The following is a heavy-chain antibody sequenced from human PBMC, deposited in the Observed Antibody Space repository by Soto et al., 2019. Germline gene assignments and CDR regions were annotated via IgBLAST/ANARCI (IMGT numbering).Heavy chain of an antibody. V-gene: IGHV3-15*01. J-gene: IGHJ3*02. CDR1: GFTFSNAW. Sequence: GSLRLSCAASGFTFSNAWMSWVRQAPGKGLEWVGRIKSKTDGGTTDYAAPVKGRFTISRDDSKNTLYLQMNSLKTEDTAVYYCTTEYFDGQWLVQPGNAFDIWGQGTMVTV. CDR2: IKSKTDGGTT. D-gene: IGHD6-19*01. CDR3: TTEYFDGQWLVQPGNAFDI.